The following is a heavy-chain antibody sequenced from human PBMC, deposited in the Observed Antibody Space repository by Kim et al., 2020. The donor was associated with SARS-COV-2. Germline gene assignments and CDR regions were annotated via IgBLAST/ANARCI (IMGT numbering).Heavy chain of an antibody. CDR2: IDPSDSYT. CDR1: GYSFTSYW. J-gene: IGHJ5*02. Sequence: GESLKISCKGSGYSFTSYWISWVRQMPGKGLEWMGRIDPSDSYTNYSPSFQGHVTISADKSISTAYLQWSSLKASDTAMYYCARDWVGATGSYWFDPWGQGTLVTVSS. V-gene: IGHV5-10-1*01. D-gene: IGHD1-26*01. CDR3: ARDWVGATGSYWFDP.